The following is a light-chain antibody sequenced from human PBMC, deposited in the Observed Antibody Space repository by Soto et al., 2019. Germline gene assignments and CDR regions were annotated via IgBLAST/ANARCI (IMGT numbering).Light chain of an antibody. J-gene: IGKJ1*01. Sequence: EIVLTQSPGTLSLSPGERATLSCRASQSVSSYLAWYQQKPGQAPRLLIYGASNRAAGIPARFSGSGSGTDFTLTISRLEPEDFAVYYCQQYGSSPQTFGQGTKVDIK. CDR1: QSVSSY. CDR2: GAS. CDR3: QQYGSSPQT. V-gene: IGKV3-20*01.